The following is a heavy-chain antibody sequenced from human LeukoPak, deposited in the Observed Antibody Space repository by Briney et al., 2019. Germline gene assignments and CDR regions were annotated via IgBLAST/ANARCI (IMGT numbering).Heavy chain of an antibody. V-gene: IGHV4-59*08. Sequence: PSETLSFTCTVSGGSISSYYWSWIRQPPGKGLEWIGYIYYSGSTNYNPSLKSRVTISVDTSKNQFSLKLSSVTAADTAVYYCARAGYYDILTGYYPIFDYWGQGTLVTVSS. CDR1: GGSISSYY. D-gene: IGHD3-9*01. CDR2: IYYSGST. CDR3: ARAGYYDILTGYYPIFDY. J-gene: IGHJ4*02.